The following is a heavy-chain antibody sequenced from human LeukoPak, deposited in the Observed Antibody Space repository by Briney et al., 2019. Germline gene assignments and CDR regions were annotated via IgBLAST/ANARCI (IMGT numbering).Heavy chain of an antibody. D-gene: IGHD6-13*01. CDR2: IYYSGST. V-gene: IGHV4-31*03. CDR3: ARTFSSWYSYYFDY. CDR1: GGSISSGGYY. J-gene: IGHJ4*02. Sequence: SETLSLICTVSGGSISSGGYYWSWIRQHPGKGLEWIGYIYYSGSTYYNPSLKSRVTISVDTSKNQFSLKLSSVTAADTAVYYCARTFSSWYSYYFDYWGQGTLVTVSS.